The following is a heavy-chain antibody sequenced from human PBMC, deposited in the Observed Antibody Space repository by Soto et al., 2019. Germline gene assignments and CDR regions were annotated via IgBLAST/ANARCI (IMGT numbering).Heavy chain of an antibody. Sequence: LRLSCAASGFTFSDYAMTWVRQAPGKGLEWVSDISDGDGDTHYADSVRGRFVISRDNSKNTLFLEMNSLRAEDAAVYYCAKGRTYFDFWGQGSLVTVSS. V-gene: IGHV3-23*01. CDR2: ISDGDGDT. CDR3: AKGRTYFDF. CDR1: GFTFSDYA. J-gene: IGHJ4*02.